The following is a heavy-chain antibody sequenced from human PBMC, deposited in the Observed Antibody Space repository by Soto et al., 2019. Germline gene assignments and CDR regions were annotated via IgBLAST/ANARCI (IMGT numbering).Heavy chain of an antibody. CDR2: INVIGST. V-gene: IGHV4-34*01. D-gene: IGHD5-18*01. CDR3: ARGSDTALAPIF. J-gene: IGHJ1*01. CDR1: GGSFSSYH. Sequence: SETLSLTCAVYGGSFSSYHWSWIRQPPGKGLEWIGEINVIGSTNYNPSLKSRVTISVDTPKNQFSLKLTSMTAADTAVYYCARGSDTALAPIFWGQGSLLTVSS.